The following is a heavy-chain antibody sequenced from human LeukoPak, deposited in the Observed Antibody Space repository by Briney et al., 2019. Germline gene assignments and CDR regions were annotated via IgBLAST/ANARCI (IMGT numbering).Heavy chain of an antibody. CDR2: IYYSGST. CDR3: ARDPHSSGYPYYFDY. Sequence: SSETLSLTCTVSGGSISSYYWSWIRQPPGKGLEWIGYIYYSGSTNYNPSLKSRVTISVDTSKNQFSLKLSSVTAADTAVYYCARDPHSSGYPYYFDYWGQGTLVTVSS. D-gene: IGHD3-22*01. CDR1: GGSISSYY. V-gene: IGHV4-59*12. J-gene: IGHJ4*02.